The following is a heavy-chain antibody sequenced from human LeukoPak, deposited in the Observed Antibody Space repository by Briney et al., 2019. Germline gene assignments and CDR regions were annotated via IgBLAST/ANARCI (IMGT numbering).Heavy chain of an antibody. J-gene: IGHJ4*02. V-gene: IGHV3-43D*03. CDR3: AKPMVRESLEPYYFDY. Sequence: GGSLRLSCAASGCTFDDYAMHWVRQAPGKGLEWVSLISWDGGSTYYADSVKGRFTISRDNSKNSLYLQMNSLRAEDTALYYCAKPMVRESLEPYYFDYWGQGTLVTVYS. D-gene: IGHD3-10*01. CDR1: GCTFDDYA. CDR2: ISWDGGST.